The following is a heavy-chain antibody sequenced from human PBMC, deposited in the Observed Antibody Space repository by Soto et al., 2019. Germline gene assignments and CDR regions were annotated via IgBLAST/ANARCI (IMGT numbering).Heavy chain of an antibody. Sequence: LVKVSCKVSGYTLTELSMHWVRQAPGKGLEWMGGFDPEDGETIYAQKFQGRVTMTEDTSTDTAYMELSSLRSEDTAVYYCATLTLNYYDSSGYYGQPKYYFDYWGQGTLVTVSS. CDR3: ATLTLNYYDSSGYYGQPKYYFDY. D-gene: IGHD3-22*01. J-gene: IGHJ4*02. CDR2: FDPEDGET. CDR1: GYTLTELS. V-gene: IGHV1-24*01.